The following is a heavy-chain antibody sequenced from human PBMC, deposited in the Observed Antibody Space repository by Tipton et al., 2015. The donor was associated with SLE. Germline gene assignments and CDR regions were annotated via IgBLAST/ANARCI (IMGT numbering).Heavy chain of an antibody. D-gene: IGHD3-3*01. CDR3: AREAGVVINYYYMDV. V-gene: IGHV4-4*07. J-gene: IGHJ6*03. Sequence: TLSLTCTVSGGSISSYCWSWIRQPAGKGLEWIGRIYTSGSTNYNPSLKSRVTMSVDTSKNQFSLKLSPVTAADTAVYYCAREAGVVINYYYMDVWGKGTTVTVSS. CDR1: GGSISSYC. CDR2: IYTSGST.